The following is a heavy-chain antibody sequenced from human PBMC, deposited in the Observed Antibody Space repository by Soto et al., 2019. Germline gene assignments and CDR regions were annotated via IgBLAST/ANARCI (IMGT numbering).Heavy chain of an antibody. Sequence: QVQLQESGPGLVKPSQTLSLTCTVSGGSISSGGYYWSWIRQHPGKGLEWIGYIYYSGSTYYNPSLKSRVTISVETSKDQFSLKLGSVTAADTAVYYCARASIAANPGWYFDLWGRGTLVTVSS. CDR3: ARASIAANPGWYFDL. CDR2: IYYSGST. D-gene: IGHD6-6*01. V-gene: IGHV4-31*03. CDR1: GGSISSGGYY. J-gene: IGHJ2*01.